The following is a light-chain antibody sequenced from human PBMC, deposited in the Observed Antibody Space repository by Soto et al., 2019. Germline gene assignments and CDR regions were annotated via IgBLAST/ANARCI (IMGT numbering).Light chain of an antibody. CDR1: QSISGW. CDR3: QQYNSYSVNA. CDR2: DAS. Sequence: DIQITQSPYTLFPSFGDSIYITFRASQSISGWLAWYQQKPGKAPKLLIYDASSLESGVPSRFSGSGSGTEFSLTISRLQPDDFATYYCQQYNSYSVNAFGQGTKVDI. J-gene: IGKJ2*01. V-gene: IGKV1-5*01.